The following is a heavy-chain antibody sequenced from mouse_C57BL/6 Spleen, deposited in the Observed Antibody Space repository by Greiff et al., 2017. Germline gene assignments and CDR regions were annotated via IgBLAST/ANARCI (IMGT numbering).Heavy chain of an antibody. CDR3: ARERIYYYGSSPPWFAY. D-gene: IGHD1-1*01. Sequence: QVQLQQPGAELVKPGASVKMSCKASGYTFTSYWITWVKQRPGQGLEWIGVIYPGSGSTNYNEKFKSKATLTVDTSSSTAYMQLSSLTSEDSAVYYCARERIYYYGSSPPWFAYWGQGTLVTVSA. V-gene: IGHV1-55*01. J-gene: IGHJ3*01. CDR1: GYTFTSYW. CDR2: IYPGSGST.